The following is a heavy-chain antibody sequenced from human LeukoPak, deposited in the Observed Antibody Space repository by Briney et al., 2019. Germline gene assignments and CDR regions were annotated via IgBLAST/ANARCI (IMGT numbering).Heavy chain of an antibody. Sequence: PSETLSLTCTVSGGSISSGSYYWSWIRQPAGKGLEWIGRIYTSGSTNYNPSLKSRVTISVDTSKNQFSLKLSSVTAADTAVYYCASRHYDILTGYPSLLFDFWGQGGLVTVSS. CDR2: IYTSGST. J-gene: IGHJ4*02. CDR1: GGSISSGSYY. CDR3: ASRHYDILTGYPSLLFDF. V-gene: IGHV4-61*02. D-gene: IGHD3-9*01.